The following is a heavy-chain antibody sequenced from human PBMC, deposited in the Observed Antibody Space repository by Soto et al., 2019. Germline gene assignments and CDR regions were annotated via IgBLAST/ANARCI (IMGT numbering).Heavy chain of an antibody. J-gene: IGHJ4*02. V-gene: IGHV3-11*01. CDR1: GFTFSDYY. D-gene: IGHD3-22*01. CDR3: ARHSGSSGYYIH. Sequence: VQLVESGGGLVKPGGSLRLSCGASGFTFSDYYMSWIRQAPGKGLEWVSYISHSGSSIYYADSVKGRFTISRDNAKNSLYLQMNSPTAEDTAMYYCARHSGSSGYYIHWGQGTLVTVSS. CDR2: ISHSGSSI.